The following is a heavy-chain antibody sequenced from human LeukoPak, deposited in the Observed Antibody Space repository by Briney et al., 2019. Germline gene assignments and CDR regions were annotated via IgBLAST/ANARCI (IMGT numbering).Heavy chain of an antibody. D-gene: IGHD6-19*01. Sequence: GGSLRLSCTDSGFTFSMYWMSWVRQAPGKGLEWLASIKPDGSAAIYVDSMKGRFTISRDNAKNSLYLQMNSLTVEDTAVYYCATHSDWRFDFGGQGTLVTVSS. CDR3: ATHSDWRFDF. V-gene: IGHV3-7*01. CDR2: IKPDGSAA. CDR1: GFTFSMYW. J-gene: IGHJ4*02.